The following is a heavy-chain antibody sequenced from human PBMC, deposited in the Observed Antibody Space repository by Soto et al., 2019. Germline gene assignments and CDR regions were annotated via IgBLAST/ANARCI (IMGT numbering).Heavy chain of an antibody. CDR3: ARLNYYDSSGYRRGFDP. Sequence: SETLSLTCTVSGGSISSYYWSWIRQPPGKGLEWIGYIYYSGSTNYNPSLKSRVTISVDTSKNQFSLKLSSVTAADTAVYYCARLNYYDSSGYRRGFDPWGQGTLVTVSS. CDR2: IYYSGST. J-gene: IGHJ5*02. CDR1: GGSISSYY. D-gene: IGHD3-22*01. V-gene: IGHV4-59*08.